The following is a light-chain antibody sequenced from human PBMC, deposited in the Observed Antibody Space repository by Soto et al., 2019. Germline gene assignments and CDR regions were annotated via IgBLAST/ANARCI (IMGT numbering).Light chain of an antibody. CDR1: QGISSY. Sequence: DIQLTQSPSFLSASVGDRATITCRASQGISSYLAWYQQKPGKAPKLLIYVASTLQSGVPSRFSGSGSGTEFTLTISSLQPEDFATYYCQQLNSYPQITFGQGTRLEIK. V-gene: IGKV1-9*01. CDR2: VAS. J-gene: IGKJ5*01. CDR3: QQLNSYPQIT.